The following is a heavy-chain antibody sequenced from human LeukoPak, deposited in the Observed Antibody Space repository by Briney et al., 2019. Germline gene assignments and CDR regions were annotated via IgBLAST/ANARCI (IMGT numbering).Heavy chain of an antibody. V-gene: IGHV4-59*11. D-gene: IGHD2-8*01. J-gene: IGHJ4*02. CDR1: SGSISSHY. CDR2: ISYSGST. CDR3: ARAQMVYAVFDY. Sequence: SETLSLTCTVSSGSISSHYWSWIRQPPGKGLEWIGYISYSGSTNYNPSLKSRVTISVDTSKNQFSLKLSSVTAADTAVYYCARAQMVYAVFDYWGQGTLVTVSS.